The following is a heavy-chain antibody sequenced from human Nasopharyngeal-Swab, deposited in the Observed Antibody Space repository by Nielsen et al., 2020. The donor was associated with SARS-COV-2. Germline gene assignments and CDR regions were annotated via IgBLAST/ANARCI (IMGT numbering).Heavy chain of an antibody. CDR2: INSDGSST. D-gene: IGHD2-15*01. CDR1: GFTFSSYW. CDR3: AREGVAATGVYFDY. Sequence: ESLKISCAASGFTFSSYWMHWVRQAPGKGLVWVSRINSDGSSTIYADSVKGRFTISRDNAKNTLYLQMNSLSAEDTAVYYCAREGVAATGVYFDYWGQGTLVTVSS. V-gene: IGHV3-74*01. J-gene: IGHJ4*02.